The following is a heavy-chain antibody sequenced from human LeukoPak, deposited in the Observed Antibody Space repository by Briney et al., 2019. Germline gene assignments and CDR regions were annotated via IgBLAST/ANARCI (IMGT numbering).Heavy chain of an antibody. V-gene: IGHV4-59*08. D-gene: IGHD2-15*01. CDR1: GGSISGYY. Sequence: PSETLSLTCTVSGGSISGYYWSWIRQPPGKGLEWIGHIYYTGSTNYNSSLKSRGTISIDTSKNQFSLKLTSVTAADTAVYYCAGVVLYNFDYWGQGTLVTVSS. J-gene: IGHJ4*02. CDR3: AGVVLYNFDY. CDR2: IYYTGST.